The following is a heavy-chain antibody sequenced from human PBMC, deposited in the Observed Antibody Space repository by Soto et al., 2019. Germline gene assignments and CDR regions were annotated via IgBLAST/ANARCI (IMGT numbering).Heavy chain of an antibody. V-gene: IGHV3-11*05. CDR2: ISGRSDYT. Sequence: QVQAVESGGGLVKPGGSLRLSCAASGFTFSDYYMSWIRQAPGKGLEWVSYISGRSDYTNYADSVKGRFTISRDNAKNSLYLQMNSLRAEDTAVYYCARVRRLASDAFDIWGQGTMVTVSS. J-gene: IGHJ3*02. D-gene: IGHD4-17*01. CDR1: GFTFSDYY. CDR3: ARVRRLASDAFDI.